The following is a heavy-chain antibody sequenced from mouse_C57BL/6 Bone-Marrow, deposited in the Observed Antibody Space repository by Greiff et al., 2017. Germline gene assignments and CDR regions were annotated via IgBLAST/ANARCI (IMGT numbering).Heavy chain of an antibody. CDR3: ARTFITTVVATGYFDV. J-gene: IGHJ1*03. D-gene: IGHD1-1*01. CDR1: GFSLTSYG. Sequence: VQLQQSGPGLVQPSQSLSITCTVSGFSLTSYGAHWVRQSPGKGLEWLGVIWSGGSTDYNAAFISRLSISKDNSKSQVFFKMNSLQADDTAIYYCARTFITTVVATGYFDVWGTGTTVTVSS. V-gene: IGHV2-2*01. CDR2: IWSGGST.